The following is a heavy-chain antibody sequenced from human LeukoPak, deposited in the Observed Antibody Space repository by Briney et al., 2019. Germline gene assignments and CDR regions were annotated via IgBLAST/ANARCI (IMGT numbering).Heavy chain of an antibody. CDR1: RFTLSSHW. V-gene: IGHV3-7*01. Sequence: PGGSLRLSRADSRFTLSSHWMSWVRQAPRKGLEWVANIKEDVSEKYYVDSVKGRFTISRDNAKNSLYLQMNSLRAEDTAVYYCARDFSEVVPAASLDYWGQGTLVTVSS. CDR2: IKEDVSEK. J-gene: IGHJ4*02. D-gene: IGHD2-2*01. CDR3: ARDFSEVVPAASLDY.